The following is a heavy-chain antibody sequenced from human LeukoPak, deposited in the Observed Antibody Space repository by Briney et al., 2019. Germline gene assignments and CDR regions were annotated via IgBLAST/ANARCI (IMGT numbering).Heavy chain of an antibody. J-gene: IGHJ4*02. CDR2: VNGNGGST. CDR1: GFSFSTYA. CDR3: AGGPGFLIDC. D-gene: IGHD3-3*01. V-gene: IGHV3-23*01. Sequence: GGSLRLSCAASGFSFSTYAMSWVRQAPGKGLEWVSGVNGNGGSTSYADSVKGRLTISRDNAKNLLYLQMNSLRVEDTAVYYCAGGPGFLIDCWGQGTLVTVSS.